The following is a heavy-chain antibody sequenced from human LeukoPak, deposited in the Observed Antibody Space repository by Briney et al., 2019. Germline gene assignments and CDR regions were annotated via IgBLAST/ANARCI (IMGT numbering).Heavy chain of an antibody. CDR1: GGSISSSNW. CDR2: IYHSGST. CDR3: ASIPDYYGSGSYPGVAFDI. Sequence: SGTLSLTCAVSGGSISSSNWWSWVRQPPGKGLEWIGEIYHSGSTNYNPSLKSRVTISVDKSKNQFSLKLSSVTAADTAVYYCASIPDYYGSGSYPGVAFDIWGQGTMVTISS. J-gene: IGHJ3*02. V-gene: IGHV4-4*02. D-gene: IGHD3-10*01.